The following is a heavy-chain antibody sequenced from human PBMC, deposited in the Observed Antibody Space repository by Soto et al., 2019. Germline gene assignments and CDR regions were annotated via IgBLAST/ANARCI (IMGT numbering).Heavy chain of an antibody. CDR1: GFPFTSYA. V-gene: IGHV3-23*01. CDR2: ISGSGGST. CDR3: AKAVIPNRYYFDY. Sequence: ESGGGLVQPGGSLRLSCAASGFPFTSYALNWVRQAPGKGLEWVSAISGSGGSTYYADSVKGRFTISRDNSKNTLYLQMSSLRAEDTAVYYCAKAVIPNRYYFDYWGQGTLVTVSS. D-gene: IGHD3-22*01. J-gene: IGHJ4*02.